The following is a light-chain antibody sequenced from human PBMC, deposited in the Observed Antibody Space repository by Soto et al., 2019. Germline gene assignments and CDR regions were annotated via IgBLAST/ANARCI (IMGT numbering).Light chain of an antibody. Sequence: QAVVTQPPSASGTPGQKVTISCSGSSSNIGNSYVYWYQQLPGTAPKLLIFRNNQRPSGVPDRFSGSKSGTSASLAISGLRSEDEADYYCAAWDDSLSGGVFGTGTKLTVL. CDR3: AAWDDSLSGGV. J-gene: IGLJ1*01. CDR2: RNN. V-gene: IGLV1-47*01. CDR1: SSNIGNSY.